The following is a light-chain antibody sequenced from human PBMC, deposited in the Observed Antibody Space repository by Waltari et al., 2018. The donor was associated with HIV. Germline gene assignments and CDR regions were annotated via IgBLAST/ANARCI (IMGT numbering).Light chain of an antibody. CDR3: QVWDSSSDHPEDV. V-gene: IGLV3-21*02. CDR2: EDS. Sequence: SYVLTQPPSVSVAPGQTARITCGGNNIGSKSVHWYQQKPGQAPVLVFDEDSDRPSGIPELFSGSNSGNTAALAISRVEAGDEADYYCQVWDSSSDHPEDVFGPGTKVTVL. J-gene: IGLJ1*01. CDR1: NIGSKS.